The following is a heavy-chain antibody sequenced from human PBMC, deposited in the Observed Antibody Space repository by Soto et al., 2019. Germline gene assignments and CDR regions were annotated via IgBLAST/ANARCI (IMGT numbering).Heavy chain of an antibody. CDR3: ARDSGIAAAGNNLFDY. CDR1: GGSISSGDYY. V-gene: IGHV4-30-4*01. J-gene: IGHJ4*02. CDR2: IYYSGST. D-gene: IGHD6-13*01. Sequence: SETLSLTCTVSGGSISSGDYYRSWIRQPPGKGLEWIGYIYYSGSTYYNPSLKSRVTISVDTSKNQFSLKLSSVTAADTAVYYCARDSGIAAAGNNLFDYWGQGTLVTVSS.